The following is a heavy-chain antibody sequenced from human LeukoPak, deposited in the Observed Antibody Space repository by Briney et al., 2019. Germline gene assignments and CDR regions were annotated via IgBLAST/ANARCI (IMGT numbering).Heavy chain of an antibody. CDR3: AKDTYGSGYNFDY. V-gene: IGHV3-23*01. J-gene: IGHJ4*02. CDR1: GFTFSSYA. D-gene: IGHD3-22*01. Sequence: AGGSLRLSCAASGFTFSSYAMSWVRQAPGKGLEWVSAISGSGGSTYYADSVKGRFTISRDNSKNTLYLQMNSLRAEDTAVYYCAKDTYGSGYNFDYWGQGTLVTVSS. CDR2: ISGSGGST.